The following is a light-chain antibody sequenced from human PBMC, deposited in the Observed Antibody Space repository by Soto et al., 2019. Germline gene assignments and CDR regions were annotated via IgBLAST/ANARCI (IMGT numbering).Light chain of an antibody. CDR3: QHYDSSPPIYT. V-gene: IGKV3-20*01. CDR1: QSVYSSY. J-gene: IGKJ2*01. CDR2: AAS. Sequence: EIVLTQSPGTLSLSPGERATLSCRASQSVYSSYLAWYQQTPGQAPRLLIYAASSRATGIPDRFSGSGSETDFTITISRLEPEDFAVYYCQHYDSSPPIYTFGQGTKLEIK.